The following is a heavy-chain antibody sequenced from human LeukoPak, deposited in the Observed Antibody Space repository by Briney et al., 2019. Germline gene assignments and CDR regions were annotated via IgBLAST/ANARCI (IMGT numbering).Heavy chain of an antibody. J-gene: IGHJ4*02. V-gene: IGHV1-69*05. CDR3: ARNRVGATMTTADY. CDR2: IIPIFGTA. D-gene: IGHD1-26*01. CDR1: GGTFSSYA. Sequence: GASVKVSCKASGGTFSSYAISWLRQAPGQGLEWMGRIIPIFGTANYAQKFQGRVTITTDESTSTAYMELSSLRSEDTAVYYCARNRVGATMTTADYWGRGTLVTVSS.